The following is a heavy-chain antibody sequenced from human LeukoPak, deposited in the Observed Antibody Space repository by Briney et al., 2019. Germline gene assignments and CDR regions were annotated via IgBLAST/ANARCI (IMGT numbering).Heavy chain of an antibody. D-gene: IGHD3-10*01. CDR3: AKVRGSGSYYMSASDY. Sequence: GGSLRLSCAASGFTFSSYGMSWVRQAPGKGLEWVSAISGSGGSTYYADSVKGRFTISRDNSKNTLYLQMNSLRAEDTAVYYCAKVRGSGSYYMSASDYWGQGTLVTVSS. V-gene: IGHV3-23*01. J-gene: IGHJ4*02. CDR1: GFTFSSYG. CDR2: ISGSGGST.